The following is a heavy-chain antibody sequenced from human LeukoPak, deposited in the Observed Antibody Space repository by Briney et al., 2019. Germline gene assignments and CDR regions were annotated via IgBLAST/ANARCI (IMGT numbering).Heavy chain of an antibody. D-gene: IGHD2-21*02. V-gene: IGHV5-51*01. CDR3: TRRELRTVVVATALHAFDV. CDR1: GYSFTSYW. J-gene: IGHJ3*01. Sequence: GESLKISCKGSGYSFTSYWIAWVRQMPGKGLEWVGIIYPGDSDTTYSPSFQGQVTISVDRSISTAYLQWSSLKASDSAIYYCTRRELRTVVVATALHAFDVWGQGTMVTVSS. CDR2: IYPGDSDT.